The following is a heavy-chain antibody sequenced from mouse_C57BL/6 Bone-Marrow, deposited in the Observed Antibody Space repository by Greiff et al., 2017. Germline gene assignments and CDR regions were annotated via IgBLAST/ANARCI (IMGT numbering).Heavy chain of an antibody. CDR2: IYPGGGYT. Sequence: VHLVESGAELVRPGTSVKMSCKASGYTFTNYWIGWAKQRPGHGLEWIGDIYPGGGYTNYNEKFKGKATLTSDKSSSTAYMQFSSLTSEDSAIYYGARCYDGYYFYAMDYWGQGTSVTVSS. CDR1: GYTFTNYW. CDR3: ARCYDGYYFYAMDY. D-gene: IGHD2-3*01. V-gene: IGHV1-63*01. J-gene: IGHJ4*01.